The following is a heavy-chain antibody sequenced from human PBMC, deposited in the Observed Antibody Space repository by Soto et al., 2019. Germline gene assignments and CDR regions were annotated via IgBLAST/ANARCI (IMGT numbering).Heavy chain of an antibody. Sequence: GGSLRLSCAASGLTFSDHYMDWVRQAPGKGLEWVGRIRNRPNSYTTQYAASVKGRFAVLRDDSENLVYLQMNDLKTEDTAVYYCVRDSGRGFYFDYWGQGAQVTVSS. CDR2: IRNRPNSYTT. CDR1: GLTFSDHY. D-gene: IGHD3-10*01. J-gene: IGHJ4*02. CDR3: VRDSGRGFYFDY. V-gene: IGHV3-72*01.